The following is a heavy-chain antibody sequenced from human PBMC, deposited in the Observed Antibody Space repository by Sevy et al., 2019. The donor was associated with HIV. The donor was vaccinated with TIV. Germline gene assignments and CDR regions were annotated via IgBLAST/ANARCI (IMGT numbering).Heavy chain of an antibody. CDR3: ARDFGYSSSTGDY. V-gene: IGHV3-7*01. Sequence: GGSLRLSSAASGFTFSSYWMSWVRQAPGKGLEWVANIKQDGSEKYYVDSVKGRFTISRDNAKNSLYLQMNSLRAEDTAVYYCARDFGYSSSTGDYWGQGTLVTVSS. CDR1: GFTFSSYW. J-gene: IGHJ4*02. CDR2: IKQDGSEK. D-gene: IGHD6-6*01.